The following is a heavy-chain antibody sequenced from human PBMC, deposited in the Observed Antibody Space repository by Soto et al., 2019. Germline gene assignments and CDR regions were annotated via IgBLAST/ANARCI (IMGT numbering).Heavy chain of an antibody. D-gene: IGHD6-13*01. J-gene: IGHJ6*02. CDR1: GGSFSGYY. CDR2: ISHSGST. Sequence: SETLSLTCAVYGGSFSGYYWSWIRQPPGKGLEWIGEISHSGSTNYNPSLKSRVTISVDTSKNQFSLKLSSVTAADTAVYYCARVRIAAVGRGQRCYYYGLDVWGQGTTVTVSS. CDR3: ARVRIAAVGRGQRCYYYGLDV. V-gene: IGHV4-34*01.